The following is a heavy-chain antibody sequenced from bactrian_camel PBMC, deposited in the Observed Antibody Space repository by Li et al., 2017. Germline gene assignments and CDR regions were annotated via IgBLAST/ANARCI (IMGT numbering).Heavy chain of an antibody. CDR2: ISAGGDLT. V-gene: IGHV3S6*01. CDR1: GYTYSSLC. Sequence: VQLVESGGGSVQAGGSLTLSCGASGYTYSSLCMAWFRQTPRKEREGVARISAGGDLTYYDDSMKGRFTISKDNAHNTLILQMNSLKPEDTAMYYCAADRYGGSWNFGTLCVRTEQKHNYWGQGTQVTVS. CDR3: AADRYGGSWNFGTLCVRTEQKHNY. D-gene: IGHD6*01. J-gene: IGHJ4*01.